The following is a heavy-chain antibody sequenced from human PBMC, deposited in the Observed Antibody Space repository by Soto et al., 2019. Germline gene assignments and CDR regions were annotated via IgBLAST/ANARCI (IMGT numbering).Heavy chain of an antibody. CDR1: GFTFRSYG. CDR3: ETDRDGVEDFDY. V-gene: IGHV3-48*03. CDR2: IDSGAATI. Sequence: VQLVESGGGLVQPGGSLRLSCAASGFTFRSYGMTWARQAPGMGLEWVAHIDSGAATISYSDSVRGRFTISRDNARNSLSLQMNSLRAEDTAIYYCETDRDGVEDFDYWGQGTLVTVSS. J-gene: IGHJ4*02. D-gene: IGHD2-8*01.